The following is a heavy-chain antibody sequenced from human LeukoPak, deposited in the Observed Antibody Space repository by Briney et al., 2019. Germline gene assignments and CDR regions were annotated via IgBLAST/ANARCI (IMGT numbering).Heavy chain of an antibody. CDR3: VTERAGAFEI. J-gene: IGHJ3*02. CDR1: GFTFSSYA. CDR2: IKSRTNGGTI. Sequence: PGGSLRLSCAASGFTFSSYAMSWVRQTPGKGMEWVGLIKSRTNGGTIDYAAPVKGRFFISRDDIENTLFLQMNSLKTEDTGFYYCVTERAGAFEIWGQGTMVTVSS. V-gene: IGHV3-15*01.